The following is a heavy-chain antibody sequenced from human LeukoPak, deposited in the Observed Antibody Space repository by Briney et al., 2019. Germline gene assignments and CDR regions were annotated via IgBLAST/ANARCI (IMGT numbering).Heavy chain of an antibody. CDR1: GYTFTGYY. Sequence: ASVKVSCKASGYTFTGYYMHWVRQAPGQGLEWMGWINPNSGGTNYAQKFQGRVTMTRDTSISTAYMELSRLRSDDTAVYYCAGRRYYYYGMDVWGQGTTVTVSS. V-gene: IGHV1-2*02. J-gene: IGHJ6*02. CDR3: AGRRYYYYGMDV. CDR2: INPNSGGT.